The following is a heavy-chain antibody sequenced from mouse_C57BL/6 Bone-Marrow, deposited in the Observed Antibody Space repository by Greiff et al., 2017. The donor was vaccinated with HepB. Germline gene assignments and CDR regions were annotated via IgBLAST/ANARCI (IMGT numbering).Heavy chain of an antibody. CDR3: AYGSSPWFAY. CDR1: GYTFTSYW. Sequence: QVQLQQPGAELVKPGASVKMSCKASGYTFTSYWITWVKQRPGKGLEWIGDIYPGSGSTNYNEKFKSKATLTVDTSSSPAYMQLSSLTSEDSAVYYCAYGSSPWFAYWGQGTLVTVSA. V-gene: IGHV1-55*01. D-gene: IGHD1-1*01. CDR2: IYPGSGST. J-gene: IGHJ3*01.